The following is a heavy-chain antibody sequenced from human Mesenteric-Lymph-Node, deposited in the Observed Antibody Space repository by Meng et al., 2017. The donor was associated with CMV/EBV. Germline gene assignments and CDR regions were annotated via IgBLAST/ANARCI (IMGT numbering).Heavy chain of an antibody. J-gene: IGHJ4*02. CDR1: GFSFSDFY. Sequence: GESLKISCAASGFSFSDFYMSWIRRAPGKGLEWVSYISDSGRAMYYVDSVKGRFTVSRDNAKNSLYLQMNNLRAEDTAVYYCARRTRGDIAAAATDWGQGTLVTVSS. CDR2: ISDSGRAM. CDR3: ARRTRGDIAAAATD. D-gene: IGHD6-6*01. V-gene: IGHV3-11*04.